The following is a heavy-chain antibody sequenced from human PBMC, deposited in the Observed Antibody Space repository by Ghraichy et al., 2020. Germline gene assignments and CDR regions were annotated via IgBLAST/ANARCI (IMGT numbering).Heavy chain of an antibody. CDR1: GFTFGRHW. V-gene: IGHV3-7*01. J-gene: IGHJ3*02. CDR2: IKQDASEK. CDR3: ARDGTANDYGDYAGAFDI. Sequence: GGSLRLSCAASGFTFGRHWINWVRQAPGKGLEWVATIKQDASEKYYVDSVKGRFTISRDNAKNSVYLQMNSLRGEDTAVYYCARDGTANDYGDYAGAFDIWGQGTMVTVS. D-gene: IGHD4-17*01.